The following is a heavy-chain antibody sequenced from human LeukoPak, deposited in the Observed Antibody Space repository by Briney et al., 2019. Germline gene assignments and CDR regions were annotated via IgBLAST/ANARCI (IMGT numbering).Heavy chain of an antibody. CDR3: ARLSYSSGDAFDI. D-gene: IGHD6-19*01. V-gene: IGHV5-51*01. CDR1: GYSFTSYW. Sequence: GESLKISCKGSGYSFTSYWIGWVRQMPGKGMEWMGIIYPGDSDTTYSPSFQGQVTISADKSISTAYLQWSSLKASDSAMYYCARLSYSSGDAFDIWGQGTMVTVSS. CDR2: IYPGDSDT. J-gene: IGHJ3*02.